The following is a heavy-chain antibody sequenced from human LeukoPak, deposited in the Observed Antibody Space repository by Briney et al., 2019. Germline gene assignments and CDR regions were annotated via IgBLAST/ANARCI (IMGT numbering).Heavy chain of an antibody. V-gene: IGHV4-4*07. J-gene: IGHJ4*02. CDR3: ARGVDFWSGITDYFDY. CDR2: IYTSGST. Sequence: SETLSLTCTVSGGSISSYYWSWLRQPAGKGLEWIGRIYTSGSTNYNPSLKSRVTMSVDTSKNQFSLKLSSVTAADTAVYYCARGVDFWSGITDYFDYWGQGTLVTVSS. CDR1: GGSISSYY. D-gene: IGHD3-3*01.